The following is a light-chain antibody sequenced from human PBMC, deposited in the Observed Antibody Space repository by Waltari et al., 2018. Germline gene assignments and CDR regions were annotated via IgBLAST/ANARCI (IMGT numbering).Light chain of an antibody. CDR2: DDS. CDR3: QVWDSSSDHLVV. Sequence: SYVRTHPPSASVAPGKTARITGGGNNLGRKGVRWYQQKPGQAPVLVVYDDSDRPSGIPERFSGSNSGNTATLPISRVEAGDEADYYCQVWDSSSDHLVVFGGGTKLTVL. J-gene: IGLJ2*01. V-gene: IGLV3-21*03. CDR1: NLGRKG.